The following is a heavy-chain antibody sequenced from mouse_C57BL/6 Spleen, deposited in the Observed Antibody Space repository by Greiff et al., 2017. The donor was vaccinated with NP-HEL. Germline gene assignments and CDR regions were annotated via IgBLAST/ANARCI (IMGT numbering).Heavy chain of an antibody. J-gene: IGHJ3*01. CDR1: GFTFSDYG. D-gene: IGHD3-2*02. CDR3: ARRQLRDEGFAY. Sequence: EVQVVESGGGLVKPGGSLKLSCAASGFTFSDYGMHWVRQAPEKGLEWVAYISSGSSTIYYADTVKGRFTISRDNAKNTLFLQMTSLRSEDTAMYYCARRQLRDEGFAYWGQGTLVTVSA. CDR2: ISSGSSTI. V-gene: IGHV5-17*01.